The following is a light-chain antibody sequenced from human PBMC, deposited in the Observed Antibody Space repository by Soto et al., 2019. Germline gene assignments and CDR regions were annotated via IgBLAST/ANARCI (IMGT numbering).Light chain of an antibody. CDR1: QSVSSN. CDR3: HQYNSWPRT. J-gene: IGKJ1*01. V-gene: IGKV3-15*01. Sequence: EILMTQSPATLSVSPGERATISCRASQSVSSNLAWYQQKPGQAPRLLIYGASTRATGVPARFSGSGSGTEFTFTISSLQSEDFAVYHCHQYNSWPRTFGQGTKVEIK. CDR2: GAS.